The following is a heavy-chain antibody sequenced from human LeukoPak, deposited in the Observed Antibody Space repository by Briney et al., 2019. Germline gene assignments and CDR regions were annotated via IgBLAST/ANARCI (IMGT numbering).Heavy chain of an antibody. CDR1: GDSMNSLDL. Sequence: SETLSLTCTVSGDSMNSLDLWSWVRQPPGKGLEWIGEMYLSGTTHSNPSVKSRVTISIDKSKNQFFLNLSSVTAADTAVYYCAGLVGRYSSGLYYYYFDYWGQGTLVTVSS. J-gene: IGHJ4*02. D-gene: IGHD3-22*01. V-gene: IGHV4-4*02. CDR2: MYLSGTT. CDR3: AGLVGRYSSGLYYYYFDY.